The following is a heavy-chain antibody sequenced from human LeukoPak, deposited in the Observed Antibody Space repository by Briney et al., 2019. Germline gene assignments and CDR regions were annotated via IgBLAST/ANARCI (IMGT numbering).Heavy chain of an antibody. J-gene: IGHJ4*02. Sequence: SETLSLTCTVSGGSISTYYWNWIRQPPGKGLEWIGYIYYSGSTNYNPSLKSRVTISVDTSKNQFSLNLTSVAAADTAVYYCARGGIRQTFDNWGQGTLVTVSS. CDR2: IYYSGST. CDR3: ARGGIRQTFDN. V-gene: IGHV4-59*01. CDR1: GGSISTYY. D-gene: IGHD3-3*02.